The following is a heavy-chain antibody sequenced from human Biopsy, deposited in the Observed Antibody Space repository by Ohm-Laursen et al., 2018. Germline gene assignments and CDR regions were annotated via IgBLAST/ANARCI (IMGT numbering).Heavy chain of an antibody. CDR2: IFYSGIN. V-gene: IGHV4-39*01. Sequence: SDTLSLTCTVSGGSVSSNTNYWAWLRQPPGKGLERIGSIFYSGINYYNPSLKSQVSISVNTSKNQFSVNLNSVTAADTAVYYCARHPTGFWFDPWGQGTLVIVSS. CDR3: ARHPTGFWFDP. J-gene: IGHJ5*02. CDR1: GGSVSSNTNY.